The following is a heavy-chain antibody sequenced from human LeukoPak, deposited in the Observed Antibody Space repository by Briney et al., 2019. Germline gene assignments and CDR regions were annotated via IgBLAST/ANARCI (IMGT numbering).Heavy chain of an antibody. CDR1: GGSISSYY. Sequence: SETLSLTCTVSGGSISSYYWSWIRQPPGKGLEWIGYIYTSGSTNYNPSLKSRVTISVDTSKNQFSLKLSSVTAADSAVYYCARDSCSSTSCRRKFDNWGQGTLVTVSS. J-gene: IGHJ4*02. D-gene: IGHD2-2*01. CDR2: IYTSGST. CDR3: ARDSCSSTSCRRKFDN. V-gene: IGHV4-4*09.